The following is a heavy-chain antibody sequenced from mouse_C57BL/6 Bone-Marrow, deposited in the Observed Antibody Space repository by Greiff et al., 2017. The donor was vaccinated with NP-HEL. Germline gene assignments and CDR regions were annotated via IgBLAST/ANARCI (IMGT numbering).Heavy chain of an antibody. CDR3: PEDSAVYYCACKLGRGFAY. J-gene: IGHJ3*01. D-gene: IGHD4-1*01. CDR2: GQGLEWIG. V-gene: IGHV1-87*01. Sequence: VQLQQSGPELARPWASVKISCQAFYTFSRRVHFAIRDTNYWMQWVKQRPGQGLEWIGAIYPGNGDTSYNQKFKGKATLTADKSSSTAYMQLSSLTPEDSAVYYCACKLGRGFAYWGQGTLVTVSA. CDR1: YTFSRRVH.